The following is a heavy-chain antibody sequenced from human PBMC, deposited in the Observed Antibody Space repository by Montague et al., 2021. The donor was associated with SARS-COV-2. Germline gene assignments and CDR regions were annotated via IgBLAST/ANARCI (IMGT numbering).Heavy chain of an antibody. V-gene: IGHV3-30*18. CDR2: ISYDGSNK. Sequence: SLRLSCAASGFTFSSYGMHWVRQAPGKGLEWVAVISYDGSNKYYADSVKGRFTISRDNSKNTLYLQMYSLRAEDTAVYYCAKPYSGSYRSWFDPWGQGTLVTVSS. CDR3: AKPYSGSYRSWFDP. J-gene: IGHJ5*02. CDR1: GFTFSSYG. D-gene: IGHD1-26*01.